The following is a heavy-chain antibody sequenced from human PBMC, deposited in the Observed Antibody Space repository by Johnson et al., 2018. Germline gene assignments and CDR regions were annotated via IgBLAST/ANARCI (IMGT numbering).Heavy chain of an antibody. D-gene: IGHD7-27*01. V-gene: IGHV3-66*01. CDR2: IYSGGST. CDR3: ARDFPPGLGSHYSGMDV. CDR1: GFTVSSNY. J-gene: IGHJ6*02. Sequence: VQLVQSGGGVVQXGRSLRLSCAASGFTVSSNYMSWVRQAPGKGLEWVSVIYSGGSTYYADSVKGRFTISRDNSKNTLYLQMNSLRADDTAVYYCARDFPPGLGSHYSGMDVWGQGTTVTVSS.